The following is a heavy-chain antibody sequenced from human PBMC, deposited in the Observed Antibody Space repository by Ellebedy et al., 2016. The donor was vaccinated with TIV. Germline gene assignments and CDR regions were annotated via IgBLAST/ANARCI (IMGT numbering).Heavy chain of an antibody. CDR1: GYPFTGYY. V-gene: IGHV1-2*02. J-gene: IGHJ4*02. Sequence: ASVKVSCKTSGYPFTGYYIHWVRQAPGQGLEWMGWISPNSGGGTSAQKFQGRVTMTRDTSISTVYMELSGLTSDDAAVYYCARDLGYCSGGDCYSKFGYWGQGTLVTVSS. CDR3: ARDLGYCSGGDCYSKFGY. CDR2: ISPNSGGG. D-gene: IGHD2-15*01.